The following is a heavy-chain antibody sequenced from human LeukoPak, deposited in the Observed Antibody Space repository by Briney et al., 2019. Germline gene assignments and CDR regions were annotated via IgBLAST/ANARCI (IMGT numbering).Heavy chain of an antibody. V-gene: IGHV3-30*04. CDR1: GFTFSSYA. Sequence: PGRSLRLSCAASGFTFSSYAMHWVRQAPGKGLEWVAVISYDGSNKYYADSVKGRFTISRDNSKNTLYLQMNSLRAEDTAVYYCAKSEDFDYWGQGTLVTVSS. CDR3: AKSEDFDY. CDR2: ISYDGSNK. J-gene: IGHJ4*02.